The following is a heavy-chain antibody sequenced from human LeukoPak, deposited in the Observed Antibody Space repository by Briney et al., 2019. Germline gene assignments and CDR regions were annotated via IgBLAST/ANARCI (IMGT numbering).Heavy chain of an antibody. CDR1: GFTFSSHA. CDR2: ISGSGGTT. V-gene: IGHV3-23*01. CDR3: AKHSSGWKRDAFDI. J-gene: IGHJ3*02. Sequence: PGGSLRLSCAASGFTFSSHAMSWVRQPPGKGPEWVATISGSGGTTYYADSVKGRFTTSRDNSKNTLYLQMNSLRAEDTALYYCAKHSSGWKRDAFDIWGQGTVVTVSS. D-gene: IGHD6-19*01.